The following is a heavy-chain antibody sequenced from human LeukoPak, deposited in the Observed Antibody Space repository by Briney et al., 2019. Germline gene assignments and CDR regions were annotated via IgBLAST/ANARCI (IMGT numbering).Heavy chain of an antibody. Sequence: SVKVSCKASGGTFSSYAISWVRQAPGQGLEWMGGIMPIFGTANYAQKFQGRVTITADESTSTAYMELGSLRSEDTAVYYCAREEVRSVRNFDYWGQGTLVTVSS. CDR1: GGTFSSYA. J-gene: IGHJ4*02. V-gene: IGHV1-69*01. D-gene: IGHD3-10*01. CDR2: IMPIFGTA. CDR3: AREEVRSVRNFDY.